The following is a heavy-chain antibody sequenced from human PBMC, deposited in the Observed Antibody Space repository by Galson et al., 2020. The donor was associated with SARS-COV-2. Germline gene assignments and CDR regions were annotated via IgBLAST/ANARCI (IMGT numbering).Heavy chain of an antibody. CDR2: IYPGDSNT. D-gene: IGHD6-6*01. J-gene: IGHJ4*02. Sequence: HGESLKISCRGSGYSFSNYWIAWVRQMPGKGLEWMGLIYPGDSNTKYNPSFQGQVTISVDKAISTAYLQWSSLRASDTAMYYCARVIASQLGVDCWGQGTLVTVSS. CDR3: ARVIASQLGVDC. CDR1: GYSFSNYW. V-gene: IGHV5-51*01.